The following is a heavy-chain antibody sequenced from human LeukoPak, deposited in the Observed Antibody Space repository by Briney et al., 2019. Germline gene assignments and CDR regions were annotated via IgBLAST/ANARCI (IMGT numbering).Heavy chain of an antibody. CDR3: ARSAEDSSGWHFDY. D-gene: IGHD6-19*01. CDR2: IYSGGST. V-gene: IGHV3-66*02. CDR1: GFTVSSNY. J-gene: IGHJ4*02. Sequence: GGSLRLSCAASGFTVSSNYMSWVRQAPGKGLEWVSVIYSGGSTYYADSVNGRFTISRDNSKNTLYLQMNSLRAEDTAVYYCARSAEDSSGWHFDYWGQGTLVTVSS.